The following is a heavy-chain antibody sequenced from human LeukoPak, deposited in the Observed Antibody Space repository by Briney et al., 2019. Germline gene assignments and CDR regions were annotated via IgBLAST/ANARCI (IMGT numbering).Heavy chain of an antibody. V-gene: IGHV3-48*03. J-gene: IGHJ4*02. CDR1: GLTFTSHE. Sequence: GGSLRLSCAASGLTFTSHEMNWVRQAPGKGLEWVSHVGGNGKSIFYADSVRGRFTISRDNAQHSLSLQMNSLRVEDTAIYYCVRGGGQGDYGERYYFDYWGQGNLVTVSS. D-gene: IGHD4-17*01. CDR3: VRGGGQGDYGERYYFDY. CDR2: VGGNGKSI.